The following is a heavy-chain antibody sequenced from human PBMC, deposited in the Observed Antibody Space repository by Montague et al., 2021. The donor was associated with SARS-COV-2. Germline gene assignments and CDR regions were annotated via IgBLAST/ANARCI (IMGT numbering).Heavy chain of an antibody. J-gene: IGHJ6*02. CDR3: ARGYLDVWSGNHYGMDV. Sequence: SLRLSCAASGFTFSNYFMNWVRQAPGQGLEWVSSLSGSSTHKYYSDSLKGRFTISRDNAKNSLYLQINSLRVEDTAVYYCARGYLDVWSGNHYGMDVWGQGTLVTVSS. D-gene: IGHD3-3*01. V-gene: IGHV3-21*01. CDR1: GFTFSNYF. CDR2: LSGSSTHK.